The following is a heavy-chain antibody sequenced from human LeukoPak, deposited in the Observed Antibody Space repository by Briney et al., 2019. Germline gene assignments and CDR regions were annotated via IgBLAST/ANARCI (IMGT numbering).Heavy chain of an antibody. CDR2: ISSSSSTI. CDR3: ARARRYRSSWYHDY. CDR1: GFSFSTYT. J-gene: IGHJ4*02. D-gene: IGHD6-13*01. V-gene: IGHV3-48*02. Sequence: QPGGSLRLSCAASGFSFSTYTMNWVRQAPGKGLDWVSYISSSSSTIYYADSVKGRFTISRGNANNSLYLQMNSLRDEDTAVYYCARARRYRSSWYHDYWGQGSLVTVSS.